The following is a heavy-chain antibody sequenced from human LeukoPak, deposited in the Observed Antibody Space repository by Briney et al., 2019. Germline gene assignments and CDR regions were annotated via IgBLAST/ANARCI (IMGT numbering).Heavy chain of an antibody. CDR3: ARDLKHVMITFGGLDRFDP. V-gene: IGHV4-34*01. D-gene: IGHD3-16*01. Sequence: SETLSLTCAVYGGSFSGYYWSWIRQPPGKGLEWIGSIYYSGSTYYNPSLKSRVTISVDTSKNQFSLKLSSVTAADTAVYYCARDLKHVMITFGGLDRFDPWGQGTLVTVSS. J-gene: IGHJ5*02. CDR2: IYYSGST. CDR1: GGSFSGYY.